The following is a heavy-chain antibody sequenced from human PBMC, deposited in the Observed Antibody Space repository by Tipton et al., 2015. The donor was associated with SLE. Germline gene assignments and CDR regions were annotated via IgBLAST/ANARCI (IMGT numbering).Heavy chain of an antibody. CDR2: IYYSGST. J-gene: IGHJ4*02. CDR3: ARVPSVVGPAALFDY. CDR1: GGSISNYY. D-gene: IGHD2-2*01. Sequence: TLSLTCTVSGGSISNYYWSWIRQPPGKGLEWIGYIYYSGSTNYNPSLKCRVTISVDTSKNQFSLKLSPVTAAHTAVYYCARVPSVVGPAALFDYWGQGTLVTVS. V-gene: IGHV4-59*12.